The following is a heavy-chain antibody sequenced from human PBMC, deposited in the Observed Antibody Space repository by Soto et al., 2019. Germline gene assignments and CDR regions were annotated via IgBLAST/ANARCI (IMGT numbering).Heavy chain of an antibody. CDR2: ISGSDGET. CDR1: GFSFASFA. D-gene: IGHD3-3*01. V-gene: IGHV3-23*01. J-gene: IGHJ4*02. CDR3: AKWSYLDY. Sequence: GGSLRLSCTTSGFSFASFAMTWVRQAPGKGLEWVATISGSDGETYYADSVKGRFSISRDTSRNTLYLQMNSLRADDTAIYYCAKWSYLDYWGQETRVTVSS.